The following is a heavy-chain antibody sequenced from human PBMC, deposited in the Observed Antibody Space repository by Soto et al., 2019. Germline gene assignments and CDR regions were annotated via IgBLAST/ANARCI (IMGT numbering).Heavy chain of an antibody. J-gene: IGHJ6*02. V-gene: IGHV4-39*01. CDR2: IYYSGST. Sequence: PSETLSLTCTVSGGSISSSSYYWGWIRQPPGKGLEWIGSIYYSGSTYYNPSLKSRVTISVDTSKNQFSLKLSSVTAADTAVYYCARTGGSGSYWSDYYYYGMDVWGQGTTVTVSS. CDR3: ARTGGSGSYWSDYYYYGMDV. D-gene: IGHD3-10*01. CDR1: GGSISSSSYY.